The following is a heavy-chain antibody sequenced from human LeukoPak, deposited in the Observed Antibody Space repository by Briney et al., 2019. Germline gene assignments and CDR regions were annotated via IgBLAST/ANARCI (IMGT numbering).Heavy chain of an antibody. CDR2: IYSGGST. D-gene: IGHD6-19*01. CDR3: ARDPSGWYDAFDI. Sequence: GGSLRLSCAASGFTFSDYYMSWIRQAPGKGLEWVSVIYSGGSTYYADSVKGRFTISRDNSKNTLYLQMNSLRAEDTAVYYCARDPSGWYDAFDIWGQGTMVTVSS. V-gene: IGHV3-66*01. J-gene: IGHJ3*02. CDR1: GFTFSDYY.